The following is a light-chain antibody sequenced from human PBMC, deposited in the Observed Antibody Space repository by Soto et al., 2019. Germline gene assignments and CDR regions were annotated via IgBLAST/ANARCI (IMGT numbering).Light chain of an antibody. CDR3: SSYTSSSTFDV. CDR1: SSDVGGYNS. V-gene: IGLV2-14*01. J-gene: IGLJ1*01. CDR2: EVS. Sequence: QSALTQPASVSGSPGQSITISCTGTSSDVGGYNSVSWYQQHPGKAPKLMIYEVSNRPSGVSNRFSGSKSGNTASLTISGLQAEDEADYSCSSYTSSSTFDVFGTGTKVTVL.